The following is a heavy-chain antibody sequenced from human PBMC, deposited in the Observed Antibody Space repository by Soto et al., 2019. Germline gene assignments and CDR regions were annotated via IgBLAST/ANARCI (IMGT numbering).Heavy chain of an antibody. CDR1: GFTFSSYA. CDR3: ARIPKRYSSGWYASPIDYYYYGMDV. V-gene: IGHV3-30-3*01. J-gene: IGHJ6*02. D-gene: IGHD6-19*01. Sequence: QPGGSLRLSCAASGFTFSSYAMHWVRHAPGKGLEWVAVISYDGSNKYYADSVKGRFTISRDNSKNTLYLQMNSLRAEDTAVYYCARIPKRYSSGWYASPIDYYYYGMDVWGQGTTVTVSS. CDR2: ISYDGSNK.